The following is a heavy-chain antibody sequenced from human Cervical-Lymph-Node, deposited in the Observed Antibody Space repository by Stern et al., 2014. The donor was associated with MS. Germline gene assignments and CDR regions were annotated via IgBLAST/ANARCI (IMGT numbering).Heavy chain of an antibody. J-gene: IGHJ6*02. Sequence: VKLVESGGGVVQPGRSLRLSCAASGFTFSNYAMNWVRQGPGKGLDWGASVLYDGSNKKYAYSVNGRFTISRDNSGNTLSLQMNSLRAEDTAVYYCAREGYFDWLFKRVGMDVWGQGTTVIVSS. CDR2: VLYDGSNK. D-gene: IGHD3-9*01. V-gene: IGHV3-33*01. CDR3: AREGYFDWLFKRVGMDV. CDR1: GFTFSNYA.